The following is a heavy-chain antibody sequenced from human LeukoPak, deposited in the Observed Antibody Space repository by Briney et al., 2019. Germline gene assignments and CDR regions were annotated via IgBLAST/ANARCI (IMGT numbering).Heavy chain of an antibody. J-gene: IGHJ4*02. V-gene: IGHV3-30-3*01. Sequence: GGSLRLSCAASGFTFSSYAMHWVRQAPGKGLEWVAVISYDGSNKYYADSVKGRFTISRDNSKNTLYLQMNSLRAEDTAVYYCASPRTVGYSSGKGFDYWGQGTLVTVSS. D-gene: IGHD6-19*01. CDR1: GFTFSSYA. CDR2: ISYDGSNK. CDR3: ASPRTVGYSSGKGFDY.